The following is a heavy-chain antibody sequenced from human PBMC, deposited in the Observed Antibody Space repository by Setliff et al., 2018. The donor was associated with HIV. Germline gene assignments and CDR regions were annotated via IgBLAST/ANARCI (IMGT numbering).Heavy chain of an antibody. J-gene: IGHJ3*02. CDR2: ISAYNGNT. CDR3: ARDVDYTDAFDI. D-gene: IGHD4-4*01. V-gene: IGHV1-18*01. CDR1: GYTFTSYG. Sequence: WASVKVSCKASGYTFTSYGISWVRQAPGQGLEWMGWISAYNGNTNYAQKLQGRVTMTTDISTSTAYMELRSLRSDDTAVYYCARDVDYTDAFDIWGQGTMVTVSS.